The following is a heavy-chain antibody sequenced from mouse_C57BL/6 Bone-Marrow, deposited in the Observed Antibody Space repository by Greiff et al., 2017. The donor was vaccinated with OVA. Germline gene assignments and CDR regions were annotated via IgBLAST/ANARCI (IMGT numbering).Heavy chain of an antibody. D-gene: IGHD2-12*01. CDR1: GYTFTDYY. Sequence: EVQLQQSGPELVKPGASVKISCKASGYTFTDYYMNWVKQSHGKSLEWIGDINPNNGGTSYNQKFKGKATLTVDKSSSTAYMELRSLTSEDSAVYYCARRTYYRKAWFAYWGQGTLVTVSA. V-gene: IGHV1-26*01. CDR2: INPNNGGT. CDR3: ARRTYYRKAWFAY. J-gene: IGHJ3*01.